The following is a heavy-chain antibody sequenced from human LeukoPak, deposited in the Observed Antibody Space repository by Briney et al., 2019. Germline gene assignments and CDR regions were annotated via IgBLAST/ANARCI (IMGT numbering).Heavy chain of an antibody. CDR2: INPSGCST. CDR3: ARAPTLSTVTTHFDY. J-gene: IGHJ4*02. D-gene: IGHD4-17*01. Sequence: ASVKDSCKASGYTFTNYYMHWVRQAPGQGLEGMGIINPSGCSTSYAQKFQGRGTMTRDTSTRTVYMELSSLRSEDTAVYYCARAPTLSTVTTHFDYWGQGTLVTVSS. V-gene: IGHV1-46*01. CDR1: GYTFTNYY.